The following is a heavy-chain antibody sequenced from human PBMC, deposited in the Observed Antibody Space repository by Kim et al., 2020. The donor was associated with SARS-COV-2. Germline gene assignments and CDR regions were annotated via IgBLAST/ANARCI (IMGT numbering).Heavy chain of an antibody. J-gene: IGHJ4*02. Sequence: YSPSFQGQVPISADKSISTAYLQWSSLKASDTAMYYCARLSSGSYHFDYWGQGTLVTVSS. D-gene: IGHD1-26*01. V-gene: IGHV5-51*01. CDR3: ARLSSGSYHFDY.